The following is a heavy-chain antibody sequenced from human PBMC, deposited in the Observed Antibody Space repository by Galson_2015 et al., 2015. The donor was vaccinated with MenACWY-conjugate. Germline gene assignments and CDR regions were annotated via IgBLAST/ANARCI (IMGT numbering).Heavy chain of an antibody. CDR2: TSGST. V-gene: IGHV4-4*09. CDR3: ASLGYCSTTSCYAFDD. D-gene: IGHD2-2*01. Sequence: TSGSTKYNPSLKSRVTISVDTSKNQFSLKLSSVTAADTAVYYCASLGYCSTTSCYAFDDWGQGTLVTVSS. J-gene: IGHJ4*02.